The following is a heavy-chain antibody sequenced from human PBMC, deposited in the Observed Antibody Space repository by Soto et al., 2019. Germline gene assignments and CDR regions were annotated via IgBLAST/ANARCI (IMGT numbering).Heavy chain of an antibody. CDR3: ARNQDTAMVGGYYFDY. D-gene: IGHD5-18*01. CDR2: IIPIFGTA. Sequence: ASVKVSCKASGGTFSSYAISWVRQAPGQGLEWMGGIIPIFGTANYAQKFQGRVTITADESTSTAYMELSSLRSEDTAVYYCARNQDTAMVGGYYFDYWGQGTLVTVSS. CDR1: GGTFSSYA. V-gene: IGHV1-69*13. J-gene: IGHJ4*02.